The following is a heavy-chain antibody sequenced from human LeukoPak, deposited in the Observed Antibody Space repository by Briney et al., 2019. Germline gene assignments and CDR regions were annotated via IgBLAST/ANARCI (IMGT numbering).Heavy chain of an antibody. CDR1: GFTFSSYA. CDR3: ARGDLPFHY. CDR2: IDRNGDST. J-gene: IGHJ4*02. Sequence: GGSLRLSCAASGFTFSSYAMSWVRQAPGKGLEWVSGIDRNGDSTGYADSVEGRFTISRDDSKKTLYLQMNSLRVEDTAVYYCARGDLPFHYWGQGTLVTVSS. V-gene: IGHV3-23*05.